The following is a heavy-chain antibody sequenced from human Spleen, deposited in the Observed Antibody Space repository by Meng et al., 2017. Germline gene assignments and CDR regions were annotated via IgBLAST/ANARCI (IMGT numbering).Heavy chain of an antibody. Sequence: QVQLQQWGAGLLKPSETLSLTCAVYGGSFSGYYWSWIRQPPGKGLEWIGEINHSGSTNYNPSLKSRVTISVDTSKNQFSLKLSSVTAADTAVYYCARVITMVRGRFDYWGQGTLVTVSS. CDR3: ARVITMVRGRFDY. V-gene: IGHV4-34*01. CDR1: GGSFSGYY. J-gene: IGHJ4*02. CDR2: INHSGST. D-gene: IGHD3-10*01.